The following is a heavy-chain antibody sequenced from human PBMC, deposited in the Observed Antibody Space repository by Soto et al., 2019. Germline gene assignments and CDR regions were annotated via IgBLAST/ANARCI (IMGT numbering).Heavy chain of an antibody. J-gene: IGHJ4*02. D-gene: IGHD5-12*01. Sequence: QVQLVQSGAEVKKPGASVKVSCKASGYTFTGYYLHWVRQAPGQGLEWMGWINPYNDATKYAQNFQGRVTMTRDTSITTVYMYLNSLRSDDTAVYYCVRDEGYSGFEFDYWGQETLVTVFS. CDR1: GYTFTGYY. CDR3: VRDEGYSGFEFDY. CDR2: INPYNDAT. V-gene: IGHV1-2*02.